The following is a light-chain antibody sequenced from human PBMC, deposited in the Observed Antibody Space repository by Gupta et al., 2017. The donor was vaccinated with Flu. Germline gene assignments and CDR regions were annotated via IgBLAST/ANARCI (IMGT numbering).Light chain of an antibody. Sequence: EMVLTQSPATLSSSPGERATLSCRASQSVSSSLAWYQQKPGQAPRLLIYDASNRATGIPARFSGSGSGTDFTLTISSLEPEDFAVYYCQQRSNWLLTFGGGTKVEIK. CDR2: DAS. V-gene: IGKV3-11*01. J-gene: IGKJ4*01. CDR1: QSVSSS. CDR3: QQRSNWLLT.